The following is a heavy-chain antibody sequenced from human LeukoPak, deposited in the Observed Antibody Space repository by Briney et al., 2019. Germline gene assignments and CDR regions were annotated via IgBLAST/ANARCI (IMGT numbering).Heavy chain of an antibody. CDR1: GFTFSSYT. D-gene: IGHD1-1*01. J-gene: IGHJ4*02. CDR2: ISSSSSYI. Sequence: PGGSLRLSCAASGFTFSSYTMNWVRQAPGKGLEWVSSISSSSSYIYYADSLKGRFTISRDNAKSTTYLQMNGLRPDDTAVYYCAKTTGGWPRFFDHWGQGTLVAVSS. V-gene: IGHV3-21*06. CDR3: AKTTGGWPRFFDH.